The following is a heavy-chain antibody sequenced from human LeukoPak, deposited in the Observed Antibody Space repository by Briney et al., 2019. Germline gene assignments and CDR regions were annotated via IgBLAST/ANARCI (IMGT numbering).Heavy chain of an antibody. J-gene: IGHJ4*02. CDR2: ISGSGGST. CDR1: GFTFSSYA. CDR3: AKDVSTSCFDY. V-gene: IGHV3-23*01. D-gene: IGHD2-2*01. Sequence: GGSLRLSCAASGFTFSSYAMSWVRQAPGKGLEWVTAISGSGGSTYYADSVKGRLTISRDNSQNTLYLQMNSLRAEDTAVYYCAKDVSTSCFDYWGQGTLVTVSS.